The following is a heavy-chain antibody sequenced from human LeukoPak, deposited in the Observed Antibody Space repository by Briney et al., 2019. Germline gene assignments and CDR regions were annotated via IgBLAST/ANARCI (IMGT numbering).Heavy chain of an antibody. CDR3: AKGFAEVWFGELSTTYFDY. CDR1: GFTVSSNS. CDR2: IYSGTI. D-gene: IGHD3-10*01. V-gene: IGHV3-53*01. J-gene: IGHJ4*02. Sequence: PGGSLRLSCTVSGFTVSSNSMSWVRQAPGKGLEWVSFIYSGTIHYSDSVKGRFTISRDNSKNTLYLQMNSLRAEDTAVYYCAKGFAEVWFGELSTTYFDYWGQGTLVTVSS.